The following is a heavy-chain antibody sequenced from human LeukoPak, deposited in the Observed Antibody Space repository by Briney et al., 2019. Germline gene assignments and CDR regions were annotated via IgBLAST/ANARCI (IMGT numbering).Heavy chain of an antibody. CDR1: GFTFSSYS. CDR3: ASVDTAMVTSVDY. CDR2: ISSSSSYI. J-gene: IGHJ4*02. V-gene: IGHV3-21*01. D-gene: IGHD5-18*01. Sequence: GGSLRLSCEASGFTFSSYSMNWVRQAPGKGLEWVSSISSSSSYIYYADSVKGRFTISRDNAKNSLYLQMNSLRAEDTAVYYCASVDTAMVTSVDYWGQGTLVTVSS.